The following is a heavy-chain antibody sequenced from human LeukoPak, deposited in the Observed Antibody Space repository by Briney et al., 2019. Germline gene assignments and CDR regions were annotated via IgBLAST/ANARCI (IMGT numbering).Heavy chain of an antibody. CDR1: GGSISSSSYY. D-gene: IGHD7-27*01. Sequence: SETLSLTCTVSGGSISSSSYYWGWIRQPPGKGLEWIGSIYYSGSTYYNPFLKSRVTISVDTSKNQFSLKLSSVTAADTAVYYCARLSLGIGSIGYWGQGTLVTVSS. V-gene: IGHV4-39*01. CDR2: IYYSGST. J-gene: IGHJ4*02. CDR3: ARLSLGIGSIGY.